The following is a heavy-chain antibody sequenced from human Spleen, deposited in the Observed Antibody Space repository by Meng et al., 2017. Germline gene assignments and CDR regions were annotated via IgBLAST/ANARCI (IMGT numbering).Heavy chain of an antibody. V-gene: IGHV3-74*01. CDR2: ITTDGTTT. Sequence: GESLKISCAASGFTFNSYWMHWVRQAPGKGLVWVSRITTDGTTTSYADSVKGRFTISRDDSKSTVSLQMNSLRAEDTATYFCANDESSYDSSGPIDHWGQGTLVTVSS. D-gene: IGHD3-22*01. CDR3: ANDESSYDSSGPIDH. J-gene: IGHJ4*02. CDR1: GFTFNSYW.